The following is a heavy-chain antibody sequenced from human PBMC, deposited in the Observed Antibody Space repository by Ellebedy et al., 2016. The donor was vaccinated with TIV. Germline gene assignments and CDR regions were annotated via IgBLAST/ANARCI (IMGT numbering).Heavy chain of an antibody. CDR3: ARMLSYTSSSFSSFDS. CDR2: IDSDGST. V-gene: IGHV3-74*01. Sequence: GESLKISCAASGFTFTTYWMHWARQAPGKGPVWISRIDSDGSTTYADSVQGRFTISRDNAKNTLYLQINSLRAEDTAVYYCARMLSYTSSSFSSFDSWGQGTLVTVSS. CDR1: GFTFTTYW. J-gene: IGHJ4*02. D-gene: IGHD6-6*01.